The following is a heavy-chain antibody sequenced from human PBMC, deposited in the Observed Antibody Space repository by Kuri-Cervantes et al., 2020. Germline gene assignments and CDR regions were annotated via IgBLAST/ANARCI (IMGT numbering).Heavy chain of an antibody. CDR1: GFTFSDYY. CDR3: ARGAYCSGGSCYSRDYYGMDV. V-gene: IGHV3-11*04. CDR2: ISSSGSTI. D-gene: IGHD2-15*01. J-gene: IGHJ6*02. Sequence: GESLKISCAASGFTFSDYYMTWIRQAPGKGLEWVSYISSSGSTIYYADSVQGRFTISRDNAKNSLYLQMNSLRDEDTAVYYCARGAYCSGGSCYSRDYYGMDVWGQGTTVTVSS.